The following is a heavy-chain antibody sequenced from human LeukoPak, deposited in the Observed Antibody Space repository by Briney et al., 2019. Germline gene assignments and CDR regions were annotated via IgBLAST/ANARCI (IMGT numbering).Heavy chain of an antibody. V-gene: IGHV3-21*01. CDR2: ISSSSSYI. J-gene: IGHJ4*02. D-gene: IGHD6-19*01. Sequence: GGSLRLSCAASGFTFSSYSMNWVRQAPGKGLEWVSSISSSSSYIYYADSVKGRFTISRDNAKNSLYLQMNSLRAEDTAVYYCASLLSRIAVAGIGWGQGTLVTVSS. CDR1: GFTFSSYS. CDR3: ASLLSRIAVAGIG.